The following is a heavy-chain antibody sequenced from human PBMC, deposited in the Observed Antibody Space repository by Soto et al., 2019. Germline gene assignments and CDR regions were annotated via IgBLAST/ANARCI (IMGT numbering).Heavy chain of an antibody. CDR2: ISAYNGNT. J-gene: IGHJ4*02. V-gene: IGHV1-18*01. Sequence: QVQLVQSGAEVKKPGASVKVSCKASGYTFTSYGISWVRQAPGQGLEWMGWISAYNGNTNYAQKLQGRVTMTTDTSTSTAYMGRRSLRSDDTAVYYCARDLHGWSSSSLAYWGQGTLVTVSS. D-gene: IGHD6-6*01. CDR1: GYTFTSYG. CDR3: ARDLHGWSSSSLAY.